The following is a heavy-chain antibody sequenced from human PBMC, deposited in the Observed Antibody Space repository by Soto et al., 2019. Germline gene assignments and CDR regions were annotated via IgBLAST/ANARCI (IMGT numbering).Heavy chain of an antibody. CDR2: ISSNGIST. Sequence: GGSLRLSXSASGFALSSYAMHWVRQAPGKGLEYVSSISSNGISTYYADSVKGRFTISRDNSQNTLYIQMNSLRPDDTALYYCVKDEGFCTGGNCYSVARGGFDLWGQGTMVTVSS. V-gene: IGHV3-64D*06. D-gene: IGHD2-15*01. J-gene: IGHJ3*01. CDR3: VKDEGFCTGGNCYSVARGGFDL. CDR1: GFALSSYA.